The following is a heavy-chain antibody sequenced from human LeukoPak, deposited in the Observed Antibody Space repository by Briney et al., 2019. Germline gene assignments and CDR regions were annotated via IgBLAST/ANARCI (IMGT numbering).Heavy chain of an antibody. D-gene: IGHD4-17*01. CDR3: ARVGYGDAIDY. CDR1: GGSISSYY. CDR2: IYYSGST. J-gene: IGHJ4*02. V-gene: IGHV4-59*01. Sequence: PSETLSLTCTVSGGSISSYYWSWIRQPPGKGLEWIGYIYYSGSTNYNPSLKSRVTISVDTSKNHFSLKLSSVTAADTAVYYCARVGYGDAIDYWGQGTLVTVSS.